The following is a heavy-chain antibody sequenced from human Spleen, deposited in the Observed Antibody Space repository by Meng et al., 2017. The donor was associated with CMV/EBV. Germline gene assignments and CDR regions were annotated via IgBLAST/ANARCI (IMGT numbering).Heavy chain of an antibody. J-gene: IGHJ5*02. D-gene: IGHD2-2*01. Sequence: SETLSLTCTVSGGSISSYYWSWIRQPPGKGLEWIGYIYYSGSTNYNPSLKSRVTISVDTSKNQFSLKLSSVTAADTAVYYCARDSTYCSSTSCYGWNWLDPWGQGTLVTVSS. CDR2: IYYSGST. CDR3: ARDSTYCSSTSCYGWNWLDP. V-gene: IGHV4-59*01. CDR1: GGSISSYY.